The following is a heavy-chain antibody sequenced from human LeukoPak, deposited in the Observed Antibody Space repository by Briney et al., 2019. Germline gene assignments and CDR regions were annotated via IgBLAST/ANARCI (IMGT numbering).Heavy chain of an antibody. D-gene: IGHD5-12*01. J-gene: IGHJ5*02. CDR2: MNPNSGNT. Sequence: ASVKVSCKASGYTFTSYDINWVRQAPAPGLEWMGWMNPNSGNTGYAQKFQGRVTMTRNTSISTAYMELSSLRSEDTAVYYCARLADSGYDWSWFDPWGQGTLVTVSS. CDR3: ARLADSGYDWSWFDP. V-gene: IGHV1-8*01. CDR1: GYTFTSYD.